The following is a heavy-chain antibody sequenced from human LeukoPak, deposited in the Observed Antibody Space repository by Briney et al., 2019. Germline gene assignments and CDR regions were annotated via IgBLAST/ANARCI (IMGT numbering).Heavy chain of an antibody. J-gene: IGHJ3*01. V-gene: IGHV3-74*01. CDR3: VVVVEPPDSDGFDV. CDR2: INADESTA. CDR1: GFTFGNSW. Sequence: GGSLRLSCAASGFTFGNSWVHWVRQAPGKGLVWVSLINADESTATYADSVKGRFTISRDNARNTLSLQMNSLTIEDTAVYYCVVVVEPPDSDGFDVWGQGTMITVSS. D-gene: IGHD1-14*01.